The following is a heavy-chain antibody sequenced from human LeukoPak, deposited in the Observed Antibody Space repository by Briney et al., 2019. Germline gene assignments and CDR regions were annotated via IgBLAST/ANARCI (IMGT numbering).Heavy chain of an antibody. CDR3: ARVRALKITMIVVAPDFDY. CDR2: ISSSSSYI. D-gene: IGHD3-22*01. Sequence: GGSLRLSCAASGFTFSSYRMNWVRRAPGKGLEWVSSISSSSSYIYYADSVKGRFTISRDNAKNSLYLQMNSLRAEDTAVYYCARVRALKITMIVVAPDFDYWGQGTLVTVSS. CDR1: GFTFSSYR. J-gene: IGHJ4*02. V-gene: IGHV3-21*04.